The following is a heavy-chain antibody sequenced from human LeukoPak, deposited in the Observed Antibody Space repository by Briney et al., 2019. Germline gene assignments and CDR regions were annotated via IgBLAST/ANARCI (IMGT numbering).Heavy chain of an antibody. CDR1: GGSISSYY. V-gene: IGHV4-59*01. D-gene: IGHD1-26*01. J-gene: IGHJ4*02. Sequence: SETLSLTCTVSGGSISSYYWSWIRQPPGKGLEWVGYIYYSGSTTYNPSLKSRVTLSVDTSQNQFSLKLSSVTAADTAVYYCARDFRASGSLDYWGQGTLVTVSS. CDR3: ARDFRASGSLDY. CDR2: IYYSGST.